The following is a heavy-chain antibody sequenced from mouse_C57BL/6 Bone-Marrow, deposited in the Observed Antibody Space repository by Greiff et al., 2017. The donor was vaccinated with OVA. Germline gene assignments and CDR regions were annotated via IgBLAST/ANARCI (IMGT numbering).Heavy chain of an antibody. CDR2: IYPGSGST. D-gene: IGHD1-1*01. CDR1: GYTFTSYW. V-gene: IGHV1-55*01. J-gene: IGHJ1*03. Sequence: QVQLQQSGAELVKPGASVKMSCKASGYTFTSYWITWVKQRPGQGLEWIGDIYPGSGSTNYNEKFKSKATLTVDTSSSTAYMQLSSLTSEDSAVYYCARLLYYGSSWYFDVWGTGTTVTVSS. CDR3: ARLLYYGSSWYFDV.